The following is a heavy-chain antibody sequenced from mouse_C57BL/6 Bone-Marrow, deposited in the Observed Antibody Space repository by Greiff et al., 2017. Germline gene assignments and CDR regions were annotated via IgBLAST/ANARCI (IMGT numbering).Heavy chain of an antibody. CDR2: IYPGNSDT. J-gene: IGHJ1*03. D-gene: IGHD2-4*01. CDR3: TRLYDYDVYWYFDV. Sequence: VQLKESGTVLARPGASVKMSCKTSGYTFTSYWMHWVKQRPGQGLEWIGAIYPGNSDTSSNQKFKGKAKLTAVTSASTAYMELSSLTNEDSAVYYCTRLYDYDVYWYFDVWGTGTTVTVSS. CDR1: GYTFTSYW. V-gene: IGHV1-5*01.